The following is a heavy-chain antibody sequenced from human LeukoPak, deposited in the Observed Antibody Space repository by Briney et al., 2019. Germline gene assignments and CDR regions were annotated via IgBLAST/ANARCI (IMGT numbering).Heavy chain of an antibody. J-gene: IGHJ6*02. D-gene: IGHD6-19*01. CDR2: INHSGST. V-gene: IGHV4-34*01. CDR3: ARGGYSSGVRPPLHYHYGMDV. Sequence: GSLRLSCAASGFTFSSYSMNWVRQPPGKGLEWIGEINHSGSTNYNPSLKSRVTISVDTSKNQFSLKLSSVTAADTAVYYCARGGYSSGVRPPLHYHYGMDVWGQGTTVTVSS. CDR1: GFTFSSYS.